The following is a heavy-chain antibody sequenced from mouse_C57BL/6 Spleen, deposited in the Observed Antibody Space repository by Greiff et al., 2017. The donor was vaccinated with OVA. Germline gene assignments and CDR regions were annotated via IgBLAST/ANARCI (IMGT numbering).Heavy chain of an antibody. V-gene: IGHV5-4*01. CDR2: ISDGGSYT. CDR3: ARVQDSSGYDAMDY. D-gene: IGHD3-2*02. CDR1: GFTFSSYA. J-gene: IGHJ4*01. Sequence: GQVVESGGGLVKPGGSLKLSCAASGFTFSSYAMSWVRQTPEKRLEWVATISDGGSYTYYPDNVKGRFTISRDNAKNNLYLQMSHLKSEDTAMYYCARVQDSSGYDAMDYWGQGTSVTVSS.